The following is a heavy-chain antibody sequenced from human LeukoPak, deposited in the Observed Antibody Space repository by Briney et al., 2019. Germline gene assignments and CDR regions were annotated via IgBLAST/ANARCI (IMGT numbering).Heavy chain of an antibody. J-gene: IGHJ4*02. Sequence: GGSLRLSCAASGFTFTIYSMNWVRQAPGKELVWVSRINEDGSTTNYADFVKGRSTIFRDNAKNTLYLQMNSLRAEDTAVYYCVRDLGGRSGHWGQGTLVTVSS. CDR2: INEDGSTT. V-gene: IGHV3-74*01. D-gene: IGHD1-26*01. CDR1: GFTFTIYS. CDR3: VRDLGGRSGH.